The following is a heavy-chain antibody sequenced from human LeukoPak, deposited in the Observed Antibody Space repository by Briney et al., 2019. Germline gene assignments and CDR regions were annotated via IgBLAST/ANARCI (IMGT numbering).Heavy chain of an antibody. Sequence: SETLSLTCTVSGGSISSSSYYWGWIRQPPGEGLEWIGYVFYSGSTNYNPSLRSRLTISVDTSKNQFSLKLSSVTAADTAVYYCARLRGYNYGLFDYWGQGILVTVSS. V-gene: IGHV4-61*05. J-gene: IGHJ4*02. CDR1: GGSISSSSYY. D-gene: IGHD5-18*01. CDR3: ARLRGYNYGLFDY. CDR2: VFYSGST.